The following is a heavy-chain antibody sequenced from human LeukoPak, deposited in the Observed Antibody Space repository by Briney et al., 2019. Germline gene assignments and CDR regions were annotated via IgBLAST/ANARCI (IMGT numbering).Heavy chain of an antibody. CDR2: IYYSGST. CDR1: GGSISSTNYY. V-gene: IGHV4-39*07. Sequence: PSETLSLTCTVSGGSISSTNYYWGWIRQPPGKGLEWIGSIYYSGSTYYTPSLKSRVTISVDTSKNQFSLKMTSVTAADTAVYSCARGPHRGPSYESAQFYYGMDFWGQGTTVT. J-gene: IGHJ6*02. D-gene: IGHD5-18*01. CDR3: ARGPHRGPSYESAQFYYGMDF.